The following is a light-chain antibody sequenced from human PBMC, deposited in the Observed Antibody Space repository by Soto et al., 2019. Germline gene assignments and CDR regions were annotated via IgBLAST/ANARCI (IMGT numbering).Light chain of an antibody. CDR2: RDS. Sequence: SYELTQPLSVSVALGQTARITCGGNNIGSKNVHGYQQKPGQAPVLVIYRDSNRPSGIPERFSGSNSGNTATLTISRAQAGDEADYYCQVWDSSTGVFGGGTKLTVL. CDR1: NIGSKN. V-gene: IGLV3-9*01. CDR3: QVWDSSTGV. J-gene: IGLJ2*01.